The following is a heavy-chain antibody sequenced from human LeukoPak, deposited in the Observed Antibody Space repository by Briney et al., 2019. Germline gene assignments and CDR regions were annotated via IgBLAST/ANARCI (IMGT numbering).Heavy chain of an antibody. J-gene: IGHJ4*02. Sequence: TGRSLRLSCAASGFTFSSYAMHWVRQAPGRGLEWVSYINGDGTSIYYADSLKGRFTISRDNAKRSVYLQMTSLGVEDTAVYFCARADSNNYKFLDYWGPGTLVTVSS. CDR3: ARADSNNYKFLDY. CDR1: GFTFSSYA. CDR2: INGDGTSI. V-gene: IGHV3-48*01. D-gene: IGHD4-11*01.